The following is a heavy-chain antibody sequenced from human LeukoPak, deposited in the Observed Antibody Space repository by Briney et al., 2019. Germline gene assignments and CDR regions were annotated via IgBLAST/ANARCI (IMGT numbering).Heavy chain of an antibody. Sequence: GRSLRLSCAASGFTFSSYGMHWVRQAPGKGLEWVVVIWYDGSNKYYADSVKGRFTISRDNSKNTLYLQMNSLRAEDTAVYYCAKDHTYYFDYWGQGTLVTVSS. J-gene: IGHJ4*02. CDR1: GFTFSSYG. CDR2: IWYDGSNK. CDR3: AKDHTYYFDY. D-gene: IGHD3-16*01. V-gene: IGHV3-33*06.